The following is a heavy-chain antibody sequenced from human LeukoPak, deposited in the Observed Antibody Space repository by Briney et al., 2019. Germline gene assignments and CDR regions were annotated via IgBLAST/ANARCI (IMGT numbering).Heavy chain of an antibody. V-gene: IGHV3-15*01. D-gene: IGHD3-10*01. CDR1: GFTFSNAW. CDR2: TKSKTDGGTT. J-gene: IGHJ4*02. Sequence: GGSLRLSCAASGFTFSNAWMSWVRQAPGKGLEWVGRTKSKTDGGTTDYAAPVKGRFTISRDDSKNTLYLQMNSLKTEDTAVYYCTGRITMIRGVITNFDSWGQGTLVTVSS. CDR3: TGRITMIRGVITNFDS.